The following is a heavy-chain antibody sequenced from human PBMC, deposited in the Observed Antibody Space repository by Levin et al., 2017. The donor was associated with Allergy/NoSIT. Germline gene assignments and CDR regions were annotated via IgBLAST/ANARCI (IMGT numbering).Heavy chain of an antibody. J-gene: IGHJ3*02. Sequence: KISCRASGGTFSSYAISWVRQAPGQGLEWMGRIIPNLGIGKYAQKFQGRVTITADKSTSTAYMDLSSLRSDDTAVYYCARDGIPDAFDIWGQGTMVTVSS. CDR2: IIPNLGIG. CDR1: GGTFSSYA. V-gene: IGHV1-69*04. CDR3: ARDGIPDAFDI. D-gene: IGHD1-26*01.